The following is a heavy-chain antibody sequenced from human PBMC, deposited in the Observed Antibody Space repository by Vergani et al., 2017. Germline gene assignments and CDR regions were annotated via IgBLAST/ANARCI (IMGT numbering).Heavy chain of an antibody. CDR1: GFTFSSYG. D-gene: IGHD4-23*01. Sequence: QVQLVESGGGVVQPGRSLRLSCAAAGFTFSSYGMHWVRQAPGKGLEGVAVISYNGSNKYYADSVKGRFTISRDNSKNTLYLQMNSLSAEDTAVYYCAKDGVDYGGSYWGQGTLVTVSS. CDR3: AKDGVDYGGSY. J-gene: IGHJ4*02. CDR2: ISYNGSNK. V-gene: IGHV3-30*18.